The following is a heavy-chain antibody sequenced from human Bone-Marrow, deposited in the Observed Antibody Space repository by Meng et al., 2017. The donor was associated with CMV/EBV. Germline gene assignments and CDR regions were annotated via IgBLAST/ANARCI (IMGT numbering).Heavy chain of an antibody. CDR2: IYSGGNT. CDR3: ATRDFAWSHGDFDY. CDR1: GFTFSGYA. Sequence: GGSLRLSCAASGFTFSGYAMSWVRQAPGKGLEWVSIIYSGGNTYYVDSVRGRFTVYRDISKNTLYLQMDGLGAEDTALYYCATRDFAWSHGDFDYWGQGTLVTVSS. V-gene: IGHV3-23*03. D-gene: IGHD2-8*02. J-gene: IGHJ4*02.